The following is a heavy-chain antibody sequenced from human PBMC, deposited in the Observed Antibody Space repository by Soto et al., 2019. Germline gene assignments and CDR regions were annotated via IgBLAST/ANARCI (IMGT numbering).Heavy chain of an antibody. J-gene: IGHJ6*02. CDR1: GYTFTSYY. D-gene: IGHD3-22*01. CDR3: ARDQPYYYDSSGYSPYYYYGMDV. CDR2: INPSGGST. Sequence: VASVKVSCKASGYTFTSYYMHWVRQAPGQGLEWMGIINPSGGSTSYAQKFQGRVTMTRDTSTSTVYMELSSLRSEDTAVYYCARDQPYYYDSSGYSPYYYYGMDVWRQGTSVTVSS. V-gene: IGHV1-46*01.